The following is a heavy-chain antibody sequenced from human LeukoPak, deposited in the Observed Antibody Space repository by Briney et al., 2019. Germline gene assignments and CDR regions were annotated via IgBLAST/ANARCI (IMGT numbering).Heavy chain of an antibody. CDR2: ISTDGSTT. J-gene: IGHJ4*02. Sequence: PGGSLRLSCASSGFTFSSYWMHWVRQAPGKGLVWVSRISTDGSTTSYADSVKGRFTISRDNAKNTLYLQMNSLRAEDTAVYYCATYYYSSTSCYEDYWGQGTLVTVSS. CDR1: GFTFSSYW. CDR3: ATYYYSSTSCYEDY. V-gene: IGHV3-74*01. D-gene: IGHD2-2*01.